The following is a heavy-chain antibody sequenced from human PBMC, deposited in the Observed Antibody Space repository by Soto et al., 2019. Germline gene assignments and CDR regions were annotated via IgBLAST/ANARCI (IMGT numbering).Heavy chain of an antibody. Sequence: GGSLRLSCTTSGFTFGGYVMTWVRQAPGKGLEWLGFIRSKAYGGTTEYAASVKGRFSISRDDSKSIAYLQMNSLKTEDTGVYYCASHYNYVWGSYRNPYDYWGQGTLVTVSS. D-gene: IGHD3-16*02. J-gene: IGHJ4*02. CDR2: IRSKAYGGTT. V-gene: IGHV3-49*04. CDR3: ASHYNYVWGSYRNPYDY. CDR1: GFTFGGYV.